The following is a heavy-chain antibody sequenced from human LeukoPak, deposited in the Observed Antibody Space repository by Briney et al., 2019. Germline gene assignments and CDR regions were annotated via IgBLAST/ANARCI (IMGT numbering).Heavy chain of an antibody. V-gene: IGHV3-49*04. CDR1: GFTFGDYA. D-gene: IGHD3/OR15-3a*01. CDR3: TRWTAAFDY. Sequence: GGSLRLSCTASGFTFGDYAMSWVRQAPGKGLEWVGFIRSKAYGGTTEYAASVKGRFTISRDDSKSIAYLQVNGLKTEDTAVYYCTRWTAAFDYWGQGTLVTVSS. J-gene: IGHJ4*02. CDR2: IRSKAYGGTT.